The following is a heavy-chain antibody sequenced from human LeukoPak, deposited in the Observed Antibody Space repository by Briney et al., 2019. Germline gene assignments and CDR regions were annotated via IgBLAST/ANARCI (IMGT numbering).Heavy chain of an antibody. CDR2: ISSSSSYI. Sequence: KPGGSLRLSCAASGFTFSSYSMNWVRQAPGKGLEWVSSISSSSSYIYYADSVKGRFTISRDNAKDSLYLQMNSLRAEDTAVYYCAREIGSGSYYNPGAFDIWGQGTMVTVSS. J-gene: IGHJ3*02. V-gene: IGHV3-21*01. CDR3: AREIGSGSYYNPGAFDI. D-gene: IGHD3-10*01. CDR1: GFTFSSYS.